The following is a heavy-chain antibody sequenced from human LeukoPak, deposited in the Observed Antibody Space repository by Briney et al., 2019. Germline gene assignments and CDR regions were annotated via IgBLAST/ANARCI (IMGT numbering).Heavy chain of an antibody. V-gene: IGHV3-53*01. Sequence: PGGSLRLSCAASGFTFSSNYMTWVRQAPGKGLEWVSIIYSDGSTYYPDSVKGRFTISRDNSKNTLYLQMNSLRADDTAVYYCARALLYYASGTRHFYFDYWGQGTLVTVSS. CDR2: IYSDGST. J-gene: IGHJ4*02. CDR3: ARALLYYASGTRHFYFDY. CDR1: GFTFSSNY. D-gene: IGHD3-10*01.